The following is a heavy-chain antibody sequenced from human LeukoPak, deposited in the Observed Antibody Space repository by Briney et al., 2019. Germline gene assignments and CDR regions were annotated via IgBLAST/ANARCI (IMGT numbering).Heavy chain of an antibody. J-gene: IGHJ4*02. CDR1: GGSISSSSYF. CDR3: ARRITGTTSDSFDY. CDR2: ISHSGST. D-gene: IGHD1-20*01. Sequence: SETLSLICTVFGGSISSSSYFWGWIRQPAGKGLEWIGSISHSGSTYYDPSLKSRITISVDTSKNQFSLKVRSVTAADTAVYYCARRITGTTSDSFDYWGQGILVTVSS. V-gene: IGHV4-39*01.